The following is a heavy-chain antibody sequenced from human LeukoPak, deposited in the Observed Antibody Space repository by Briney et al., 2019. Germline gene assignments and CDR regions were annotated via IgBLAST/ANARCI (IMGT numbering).Heavy chain of an antibody. J-gene: IGHJ6*02. CDR2: LYSGGST. D-gene: IGHD3-16*02. CDR3: ASFYHYGMDV. V-gene: IGHV3-53*01. CDR1: GFTVSGNY. Sequence: GSLRLSCAASGFTVSGNYMSWVRQAPGKGLEWVSVLYSGGSTYYADSVKGRFTISRHNSKNTLYLQMDSLRAEDTAVYYCASFYHYGMDVWGQGTTVTVSS.